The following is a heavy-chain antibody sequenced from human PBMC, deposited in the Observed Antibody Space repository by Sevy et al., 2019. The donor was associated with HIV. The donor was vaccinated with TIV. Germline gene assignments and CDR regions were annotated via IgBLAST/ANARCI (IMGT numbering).Heavy chain of an antibody. CDR1: GFTFSSYS. CDR2: ISSSSSYI. D-gene: IGHD1-26*01. CDR3: ARDRWVGAFDI. V-gene: IGHV3-21*01. J-gene: IGHJ3*02. Sequence: GGSLRLSCAASGFTFSSYSMNWVRQAPGKGLEWVSSISSSSSYIYYADSVKGRFTISRDKAKNSLYLQMNSLRAEDTAVYYCARDRWVGAFDIWGQGTMVTVSS.